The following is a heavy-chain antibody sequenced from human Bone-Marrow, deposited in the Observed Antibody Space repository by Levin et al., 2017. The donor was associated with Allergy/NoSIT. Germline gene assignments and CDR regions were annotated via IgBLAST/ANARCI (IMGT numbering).Heavy chain of an antibody. CDR2: INPSNGGT. CDR3: ARLGVYTMSDFYYYMDV. CDR1: GYTFTGYY. Sequence: VASVKVSCKASGYTFTGYYVHWVRQAPGQGLEWMGWINPSNGGTKYAQKFQGRVTMTRDTSINTAYMELSRLRSDDTAVYYCARLGVYTMSDFYYYMDVWGIGTTVTVSS. J-gene: IGHJ6*03. V-gene: IGHV1-2*02. D-gene: IGHD6-13*01.